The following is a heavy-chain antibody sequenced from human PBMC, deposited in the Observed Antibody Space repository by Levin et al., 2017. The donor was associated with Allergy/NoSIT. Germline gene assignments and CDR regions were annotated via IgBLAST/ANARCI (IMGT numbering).Heavy chain of an antibody. CDR2: ISGYNGNT. V-gene: IGHV1-18*01. J-gene: IGHJ4*02. CDR1: GYSFSSYG. Sequence: KISCKASGYSFSSYGINWVRRAPGQGLEWMGWISGYNGNTNDAQKFQGRVTMTTDTSTGTVYMELRSLRSDDTAMYYCARDYKYGCSAGFGYWGQGTLVTVSS. D-gene: IGHD6-6*01. CDR3: ARDYKYGCSAGFGY.